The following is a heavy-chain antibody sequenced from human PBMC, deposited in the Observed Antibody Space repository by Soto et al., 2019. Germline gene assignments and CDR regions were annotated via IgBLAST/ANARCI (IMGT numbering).Heavy chain of an antibody. D-gene: IGHD6-6*01. CDR1: GFTFSSYA. CDR3: AKAPYRRSSLLGLTDY. J-gene: IGHJ4*02. V-gene: IGHV3-23*01. Sequence: GGSLRLSWAASGFTFSSYAMNWVRQAPGMGLEWVSAISGSGGNTYYADSVKGRFTISRDNSNNTLYLQMNSLRAEDTAVYYCAKAPYRRSSLLGLTDYWGQGTLVTVSS. CDR2: ISGSGGNT.